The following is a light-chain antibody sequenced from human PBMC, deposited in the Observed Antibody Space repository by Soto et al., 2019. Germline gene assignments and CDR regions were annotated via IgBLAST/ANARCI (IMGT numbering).Light chain of an antibody. CDR1: SSDVGGSNF. CDR3: VSYTSSTTYV. J-gene: IGLJ1*01. V-gene: IGLV2-14*03. CDR2: DVA. Sequence: QSVLTQPASVSDSPGQSSTISCTGTSSDVGGSNFVSWYQQHPGKPPKLIIYDVANRPSGVSNRFSGSKSGSTASLIISRLQTEDEADYYCVSYTSSTTYVFGTGTKVTV.